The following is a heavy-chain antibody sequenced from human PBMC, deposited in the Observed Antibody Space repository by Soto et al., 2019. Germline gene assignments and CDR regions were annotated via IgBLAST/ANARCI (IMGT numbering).Heavy chain of an antibody. V-gene: IGHV3-23*01. CDR1: GFTFSSYA. CDR2: ISGGGDAS. D-gene: IGHD3-3*01. Sequence: EVQLLESGGGFVQPGGSLRLSCTASGFTFSSYAMDWVRQAPGKGLEWLSAISGGGDASHYADSVKGRFTISRDNSKNTLFLQMSSLRAEDTAVYYCAKRPTDFWSGYWPCDYWGQGTLVTVSS. J-gene: IGHJ4*02. CDR3: AKRPTDFWSGYWPCDY.